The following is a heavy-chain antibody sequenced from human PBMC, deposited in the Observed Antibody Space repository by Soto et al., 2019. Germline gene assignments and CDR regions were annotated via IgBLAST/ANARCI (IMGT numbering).Heavy chain of an antibody. CDR3: ARDPYPRGGDVDY. V-gene: IGHV1-18*01. D-gene: IGHD3-10*01. CDR2: ISGYNSNP. J-gene: IGHJ4*02. Sequence: QVQLVQSGAEVKKPGASVKVSCKASGYTFTNYGISWVRQAPGQGLEWMGWISGYNSNPNYAEKFQGRVTMTTDTATSTATMAIRDLRADETAVYYCARDPYPRGGDVDYWGQGTLVPVSS. CDR1: GYTFTNYG.